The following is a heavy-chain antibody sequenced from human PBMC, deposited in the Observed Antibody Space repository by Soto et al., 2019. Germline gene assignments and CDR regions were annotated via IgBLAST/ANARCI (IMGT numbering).Heavy chain of an antibody. CDR3: ARVSMIVVGSIDY. D-gene: IGHD3-22*01. J-gene: IGHJ4*02. Sequence: QVQLVESGGGVVQPGRSLRLSCAASGFTFSSYAMHWVRQAPGKGLEWVAVISYDGSNKYYADTVKGRFTISRDNSKNTMDLQMNSLRAGDKAVYYCARVSMIVVGSIDYWGQGTLVTVSS. CDR2: ISYDGSNK. CDR1: GFTFSSYA. V-gene: IGHV3-30-3*01.